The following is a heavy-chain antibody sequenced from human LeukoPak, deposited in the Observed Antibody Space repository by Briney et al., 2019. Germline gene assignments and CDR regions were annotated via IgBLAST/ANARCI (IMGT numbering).Heavy chain of an antibody. CDR3: ARVHSSVWSGVDY. J-gene: IGHJ4*02. D-gene: IGHD6-19*01. Sequence: SVKVSCKAPGGTFSSYAISWVRQAPGQGLEWMGGIIPIFGTANYAQKFQGRVTITADKSTSTAYMELSSLRSEDTAVYYCARVHSSVWSGVDYWGQGTLVTVSS. CDR1: GGTFSSYA. V-gene: IGHV1-69*06. CDR2: IIPIFGTA.